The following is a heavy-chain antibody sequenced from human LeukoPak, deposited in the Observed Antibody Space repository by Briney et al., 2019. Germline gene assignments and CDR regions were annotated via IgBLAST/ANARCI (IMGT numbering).Heavy chain of an antibody. V-gene: IGHV3-66*01. D-gene: IGHD2-21*01. CDR3: ARGYSSDN. Sequence: GGSLRLSCAASGFTVSSNYMSWVRQAPGKGLEWVSVIYSGGSTYYADSVKGKFTISRDNSKNTLNLQMNSLRAEDAAVYYCARGYSSDNWGQGTLVTVSS. J-gene: IGHJ4*02. CDR1: GFTVSSNY. CDR2: IYSGGST.